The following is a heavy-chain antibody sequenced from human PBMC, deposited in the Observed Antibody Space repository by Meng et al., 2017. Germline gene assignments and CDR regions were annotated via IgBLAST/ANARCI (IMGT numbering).Heavy chain of an antibody. CDR3: AKRHEDILTGYYPPFDY. J-gene: IGHJ4*02. CDR1: GFTFSSYA. D-gene: IGHD3-9*01. Sequence: GESLKISCAASGFTFSSYAMSWVRQAPGKGLEWVSAISGSGGRTYYADSVKGRFTISRDNSKNTLYLQMNSLRAEDTAVYYCAKRHEDILTGYYPPFDYWGQGTLVTVSS. V-gene: IGHV3-23*01. CDR2: ISGSGGRT.